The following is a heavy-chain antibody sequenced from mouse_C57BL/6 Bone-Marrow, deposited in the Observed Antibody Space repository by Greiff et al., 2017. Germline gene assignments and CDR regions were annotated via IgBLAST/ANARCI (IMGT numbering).Heavy chain of an antibody. Sequence: QVQLQQPGAELVMPGASVKLSCKASGYTFTSYWMPWVKQRPGQGLEWIGEIDPSVSYTNYNQKFKGKSTLTVDKSSSTAYMQLSSLTYEDAAVSYCARHDGYYVSAYWGQGTLVTVSA. V-gene: IGHV1-69*01. J-gene: IGHJ3*01. CDR1: GYTFTSYW. CDR3: ARHDGYYVSAY. CDR2: IDPSVSYT. D-gene: IGHD2-3*01.